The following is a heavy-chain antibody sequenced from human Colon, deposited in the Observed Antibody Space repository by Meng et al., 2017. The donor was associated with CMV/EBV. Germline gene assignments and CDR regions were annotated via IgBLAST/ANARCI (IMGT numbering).Heavy chain of an antibody. CDR2: ITVYNGKT. D-gene: IGHD3-10*01. CDR1: EYAFSNFG. Sequence: ASVKVSCKASEYAFSNFGISWVRQAPGQGLEWMGWITVYNGKTKYAQKFQGRVTMTADISTNTAYLELGSLRSDDTAVYFCARFVSRSNSRSGSYYRVYFFDFWGQGTLVTVPQ. V-gene: IGHV1-18*01. CDR3: ARFVSRSNSRSGSYYRVYFFDF. J-gene: IGHJ4*02.